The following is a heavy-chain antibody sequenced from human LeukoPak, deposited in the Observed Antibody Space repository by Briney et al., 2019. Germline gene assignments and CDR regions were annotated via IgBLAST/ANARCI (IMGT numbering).Heavy chain of an antibody. J-gene: IGHJ4*02. CDR1: GFTFSSYA. CDR3: ARVYYTTIYGSCDY. CDR2: INSDGSST. V-gene: IGHV3-74*01. Sequence: GGSLRLSYAASGFTFSSYAMNWVRQAPGKGLVWVSRINSDGSSTSYADSVKGRFTISRDNAKNTLYLQMNSLRAEDTAVYYCARVYYTTIYGSCDYWGQGTLVTVSS. D-gene: IGHD2-8*01.